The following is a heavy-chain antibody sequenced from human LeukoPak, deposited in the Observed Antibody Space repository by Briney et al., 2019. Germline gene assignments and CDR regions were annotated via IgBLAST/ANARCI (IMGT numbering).Heavy chain of an antibody. CDR3: ARLNSSPKESMDV. Sequence: ASVKVSCKASGYTFTGYYMLWVRQAPGQGLEWMGWINPNSGGTNYAQKFQGRVTMTRDTSISTAYMELSRLRSDDTAVYYCARLNSSPKESMDVWGQGTTVTVSS. CDR1: GYTFTGYY. CDR2: INPNSGGT. V-gene: IGHV1-2*02. J-gene: IGHJ6*02. D-gene: IGHD6-19*01.